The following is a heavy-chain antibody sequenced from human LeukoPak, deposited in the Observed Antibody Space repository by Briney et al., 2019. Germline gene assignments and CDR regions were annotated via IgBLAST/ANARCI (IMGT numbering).Heavy chain of an antibody. Sequence: PGGSLRLSCAASGFTFSSYGMHWVRQAPGKGLEWVAVIRYDGSNKYYADSVKGRFTISRDNSKNTLYLQMNSLRAEDTAVYYCAKDRGFDSSSWYIFDYWGQGTLVTVSS. D-gene: IGHD6-13*01. CDR2: IRYDGSNK. CDR3: AKDRGFDSSSWYIFDY. V-gene: IGHV3-30*02. J-gene: IGHJ4*02. CDR1: GFTFSSYG.